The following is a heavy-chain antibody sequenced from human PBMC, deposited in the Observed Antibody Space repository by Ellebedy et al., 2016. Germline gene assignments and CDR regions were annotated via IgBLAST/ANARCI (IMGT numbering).Heavy chain of an antibody. Sequence: SETLSLTCAVSGVSSRSFYWNWIRQPAGKGLQWIGRVDSSGSTNFNPSLKSRVIMSLDTSKNQFSLRLTSLTAADTAVYYCARGIVTPFFDSWGQGTLVTVSS. CDR1: GVSSRSFY. J-gene: IGHJ4*02. CDR3: ARGIVTPFFDS. D-gene: IGHD1-26*01. CDR2: VDSSGST. V-gene: IGHV4-59*10.